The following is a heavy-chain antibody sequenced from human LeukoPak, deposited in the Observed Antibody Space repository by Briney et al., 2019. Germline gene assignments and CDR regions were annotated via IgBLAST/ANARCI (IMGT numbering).Heavy chain of an antibody. CDR3: ARDPGSEGSGYYFLLISHFDY. J-gene: IGHJ4*02. D-gene: IGHD3-22*01. Sequence: LETLSLTCTVSGGSISSYYWGWIRQPPGKGLEWIGSIYYSGSTYYNPSLKSRVTISVDTSKNQFSLKLSSVTAADTAVYYCARDPGSEGSGYYFLLISHFDYWGQGTLVTVSS. CDR1: GGSISSYY. CDR2: IYYSGST. V-gene: IGHV4-39*07.